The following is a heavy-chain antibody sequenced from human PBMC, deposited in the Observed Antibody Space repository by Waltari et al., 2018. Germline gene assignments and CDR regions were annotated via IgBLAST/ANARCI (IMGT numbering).Heavy chain of an antibody. CDR1: GGSISSYY. Sequence: QVQLQESGPGLVKPSETLSLTCTVSGGSISSYYWSWIRQPPGKGLEWIGYIYYSGSTNYNPSLKSRVTISVDTSKNQFSLKLSSVTAADTAVYYCARERFRRYGGYYYYMDVWGKGTTVTVPS. V-gene: IGHV4-59*01. CDR2: IYYSGST. CDR3: ARERFRRYGGYYYYMDV. J-gene: IGHJ6*03. D-gene: IGHD3-10*01.